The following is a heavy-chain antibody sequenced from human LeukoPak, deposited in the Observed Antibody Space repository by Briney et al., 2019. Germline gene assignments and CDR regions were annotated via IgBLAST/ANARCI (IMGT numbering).Heavy chain of an antibody. CDR3: ARQYGDSGGDAFKI. D-gene: IGHD4-17*01. CDR2: IGHDGTRI. CDR1: GFTFSNYG. J-gene: IGHJ3*02. Sequence: GGSLRLSCAASGFTFSNYGMHWVRQAPGKGLEWVTFIGHDGTRIYYADSVEGRFAISRDNSRDTVFLQMNNLRPEDTAVYYCARQYGDSGGDAFKIWGQGTMVTVSS. V-gene: IGHV3-30*02.